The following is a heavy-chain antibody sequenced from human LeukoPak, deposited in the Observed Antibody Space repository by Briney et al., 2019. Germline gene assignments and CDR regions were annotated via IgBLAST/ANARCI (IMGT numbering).Heavy chain of an antibody. CDR3: ARHLGAAVAGTYYYYYYMDV. D-gene: IGHD6-19*01. Sequence: GKSLKISCKGSGYSFTSYWIGWVRQMPGKGLEWMGIIYPGDSDTRYSPSFQGQVTISADKSISTAYLQWSSLKASDTAMYYCARHLGAAVAGTYYYYYYMDVWGKGTTVTVSS. J-gene: IGHJ6*03. CDR2: IYPGDSDT. V-gene: IGHV5-51*01. CDR1: GYSFTSYW.